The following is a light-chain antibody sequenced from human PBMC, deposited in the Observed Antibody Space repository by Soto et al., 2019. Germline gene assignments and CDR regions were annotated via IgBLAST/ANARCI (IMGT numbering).Light chain of an antibody. CDR1: SSDVGGYNY. Sequence: QSVLTQPASVSGSPGQSITISCTGTSSDVGGYNYVSWYQQLPGTAPKVLIYGNSNRPSGVPDRFSGSKSGTSASLAITGLQAEDEADYYCQSYDSSLSGYVFGTGTKLTVL. CDR3: QSYDSSLSGYV. CDR2: GNS. J-gene: IGLJ1*01. V-gene: IGLV1-40*01.